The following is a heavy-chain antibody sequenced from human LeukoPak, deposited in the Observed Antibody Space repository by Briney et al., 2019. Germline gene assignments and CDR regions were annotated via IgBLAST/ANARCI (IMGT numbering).Heavy chain of an antibody. D-gene: IGHD3-10*01. Sequence: AASVKVSCKASGGTFSSYAISWVRQAPGQGLEWMGRIIPILGIANYAQKFQGRVTITADKSTSTAYMELSSLRSEDTAVYYCARDLHRDLYREFAFDIWGQGTMVTVSS. CDR2: IIPILGIA. V-gene: IGHV1-69*04. J-gene: IGHJ3*02. CDR1: GGTFSSYA. CDR3: ARDLHRDLYREFAFDI.